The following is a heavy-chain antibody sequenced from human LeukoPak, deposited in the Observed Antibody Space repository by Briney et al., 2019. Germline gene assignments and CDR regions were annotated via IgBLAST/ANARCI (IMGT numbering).Heavy chain of an antibody. Sequence: GGSLRLSCAASGFTFSSCSMNWVRQAPGKGLEWVSSISSSSSYIYYADSVKGRFTISRDNAKNSLYLQMNSLRAEDTAVYYCARDHSYYDKGSRIWGQGTMVTVSS. D-gene: IGHD3-22*01. V-gene: IGHV3-21*01. CDR2: ISSSSSYI. CDR1: GFTFSSCS. CDR3: ARDHSYYDKGSRI. J-gene: IGHJ3*02.